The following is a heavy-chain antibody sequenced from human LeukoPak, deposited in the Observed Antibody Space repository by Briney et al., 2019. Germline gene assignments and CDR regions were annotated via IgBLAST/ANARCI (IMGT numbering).Heavy chain of an antibody. J-gene: IGHJ3*02. Sequence: SETLSLTCTVSGVSISSYYWSWIRQPAGKGLEWIGRIYTSGSTNYNPSLKSRVTMSVDTSKNQFSLKLSSVTAADTAVYYCARVVSSGWKKADAFDIWGQGTMVTVSS. D-gene: IGHD6-19*01. CDR2: IYTSGST. V-gene: IGHV4-4*07. CDR3: ARVVSSGWKKADAFDI. CDR1: GVSISSYY.